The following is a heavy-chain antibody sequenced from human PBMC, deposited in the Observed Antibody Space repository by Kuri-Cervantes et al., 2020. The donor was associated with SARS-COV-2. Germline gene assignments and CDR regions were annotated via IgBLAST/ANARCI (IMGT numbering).Heavy chain of an antibody. V-gene: IGHV1-2*02. D-gene: IGHD6-19*01. CDR1: GYTLTELS. CDR3: ARSSGYSSAWYSDY. Sequence: ASVKVSCKVSGYTLTELSMHWVRQAPGKGLEWMGWINPNSGGTNYAQKFQGRVTMARDTSISTVYMELSRLRYNDTAVYYCARSSGYSSAWYSDYWGQGALVTVSS. J-gene: IGHJ4*02. CDR2: INPNSGGT.